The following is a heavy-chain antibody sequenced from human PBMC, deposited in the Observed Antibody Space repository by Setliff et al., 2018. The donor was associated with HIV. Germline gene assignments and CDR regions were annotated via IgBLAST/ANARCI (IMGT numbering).Heavy chain of an antibody. Sequence: PGGSLRLSCAASGFTFSSYEMTWVRQAPGKGLEWVSYISRSGNTIYYADSVRGRFTISRDDAEKSVYLQMNSLRAEYTAVYYCARAGVVEGYYYYYYMDVWGKGTTVTVSS. CDR1: GFTFSSYE. D-gene: IGHD2-15*01. CDR3: ARAGVVEGYYYYYYMDV. CDR2: ISRSGNTI. J-gene: IGHJ6*03. V-gene: IGHV3-48*03.